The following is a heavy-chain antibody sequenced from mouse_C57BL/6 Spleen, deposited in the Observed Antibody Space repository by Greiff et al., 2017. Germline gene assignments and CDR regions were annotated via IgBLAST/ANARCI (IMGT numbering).Heavy chain of an antibody. Sequence: QVQLQQSGAELVKPGASVKISCKASGYTFTDYYINWVKQRPGQGLEWIGKSGPGSGSTYYNEKLKGKATLTADKSSSTAYMQLSSLTSEDSAVYFCAREDYSRPGFAYWGQGTLVTVSA. D-gene: IGHD2-5*01. CDR3: AREDYSRPGFAY. CDR2: SGPGSGST. CDR1: GYTFTDYY. J-gene: IGHJ3*01. V-gene: IGHV1-77*01.